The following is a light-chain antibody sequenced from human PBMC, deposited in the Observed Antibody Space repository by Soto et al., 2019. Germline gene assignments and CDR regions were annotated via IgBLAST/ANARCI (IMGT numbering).Light chain of an antibody. CDR1: QSVRSN. J-gene: IGKJ1*01. CDR2: GAS. Sequence: EIVMTQSPATLSVSPGXRATLSCRASQSVRSNLAWYQQKPGQAPRLLIYGASTRATGIPARFSGSGSGTEFTLTISRLQSEDFAVYYCQHYNNWPPWTFGQGTKVDIK. CDR3: QHYNNWPPWT. V-gene: IGKV3-15*01.